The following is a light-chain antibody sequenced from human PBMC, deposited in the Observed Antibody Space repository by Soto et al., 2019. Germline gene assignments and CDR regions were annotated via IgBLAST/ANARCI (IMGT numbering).Light chain of an antibody. CDR3: CSYTRTSNHYF. CDR1: SSDIGGYDY. V-gene: IGLV2-14*01. Sequence: QSVLTQPASVSGSPGQSITISCTGTSSDIGGYDYVSWYQRRPGKAPKWMIYEVRYRPSGVSNRFSGSKSGNTASLTISGLQAEDEAVYYCCSYTRTSNHYFFGSGTKVTVL. J-gene: IGLJ1*01. CDR2: EVR.